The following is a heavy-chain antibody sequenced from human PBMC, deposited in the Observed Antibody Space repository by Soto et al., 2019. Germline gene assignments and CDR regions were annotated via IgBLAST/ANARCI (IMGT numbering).Heavy chain of an antibody. CDR2: MNPNSGNT. CDR3: ECLTTGMDA. Sequence: QVQLVQSGAEVKKPGASVKVSCKASGYTFTSYDINWVRQATGQGLEWMGWMNPNSGNTGYAQKFQGRVTMTRKTTTSTAYMELSSLGAEEAAVYYWECLTTGMDAWGQGTPVTVSS. V-gene: IGHV1-8*01. CDR1: GYTFTSYD. J-gene: IGHJ6*02. D-gene: IGHD3-3*01.